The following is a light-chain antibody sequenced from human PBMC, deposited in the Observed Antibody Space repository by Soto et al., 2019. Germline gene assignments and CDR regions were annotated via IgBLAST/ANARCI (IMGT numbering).Light chain of an antibody. V-gene: IGLV4-69*01. CDR1: RGHSSYA. CDR3: QTWGTGIVV. Sequence: QSVLTQSPSASASLGASVKLTCSLSRGHSSYAIAWHQQQPEKGPRYLMKFNSDGSHSKGDGIPDRFSGSSSGAERYLTISSLQSEDEADYYCQTWGTGIVVFGGGTKPTVL. J-gene: IGLJ2*01. CDR2: FNSDGSH.